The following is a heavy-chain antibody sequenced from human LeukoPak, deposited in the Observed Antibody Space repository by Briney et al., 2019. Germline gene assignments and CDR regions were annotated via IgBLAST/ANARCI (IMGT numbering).Heavy chain of an antibody. J-gene: IGHJ5*01. CDR1: GGSISSYY. V-gene: IGHV4-59*01. D-gene: IGHD3-10*01. Sequence: PSETLSLTCTVSGGSISSYYWSWIRQPPGKGLEWIGYIYYSGSTNYNPSLKSRVTISVDTSKNQLSLKVSSVTAADTAVYFCARGSGSPRFDSWGQGTLVTVSS. CDR2: IYYSGST. CDR3: ARGSGSPRFDS.